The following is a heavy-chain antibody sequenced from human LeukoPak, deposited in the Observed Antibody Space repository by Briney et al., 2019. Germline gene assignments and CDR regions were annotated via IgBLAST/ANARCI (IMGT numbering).Heavy chain of an antibody. CDR1: GGSFSGYY. D-gene: IGHD4-17*01. J-gene: IGHJ4*02. CDR3: ARGNYGDYNYFDY. CDR2: INHSGST. Sequence: PSETLSLTCAVYGGSFSGYYWSWIRQPPGKGLEWIGEINHSGSTNYNPSLKSRGTISVDTSKNQFSLKLSSVTAADTAVYYCARGNYGDYNYFDYWGQGTLVTVSS. V-gene: IGHV4-34*01.